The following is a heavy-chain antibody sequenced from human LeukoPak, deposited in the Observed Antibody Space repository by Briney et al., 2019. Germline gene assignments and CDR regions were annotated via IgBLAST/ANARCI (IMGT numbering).Heavy chain of an antibody. D-gene: IGHD2-21*02. Sequence: PSETLSLTCTVSGGSISSSSYYWGWIRQPPGKGLEWIGSINYSGSTYYNPSLKSRVTISVDTSKNQFSLKLSSVTAADTAVYYCARDLSPYCGGDCYSASMWNYWGQGTLVTVSS. V-gene: IGHV4-39*07. J-gene: IGHJ4*02. CDR3: ARDLSPYCGGDCYSASMWNY. CDR2: INYSGST. CDR1: GGSISSSSYY.